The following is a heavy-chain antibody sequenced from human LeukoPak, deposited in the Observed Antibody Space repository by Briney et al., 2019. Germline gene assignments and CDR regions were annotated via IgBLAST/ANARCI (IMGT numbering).Heavy chain of an antibody. D-gene: IGHD4-17*01. CDR1: GSTFSSYA. V-gene: IGHV3-23*01. CDR2: ISGSGDST. Sequence: GGSLRLSCVVSGSTFSSYAMSWVRQAPGKGLEWVSAISGSGDSTYYAESVKGRFTISRDTSKNTVHLQMNSLRAVDTAIYYCAKGVTYGYYFDSWGQGTLVTVSS. J-gene: IGHJ4*02. CDR3: AKGVTYGYYFDS.